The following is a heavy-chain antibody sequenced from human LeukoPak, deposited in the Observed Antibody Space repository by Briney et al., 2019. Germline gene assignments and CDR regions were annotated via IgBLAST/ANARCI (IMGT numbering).Heavy chain of an antibody. J-gene: IGHJ4*02. CDR3: AKDFWSGYYPNY. Sequence: GGSLRLSCAASGFTFSNAWMNWVRQAPGKGLEWVGRIKTKSGGGTTDYAAPVKGRFTISRDNSKNTLYLQMNSLRAEDTAVYYCAKDFWSGYYPNYWGQGTLVTVSS. D-gene: IGHD3-3*01. V-gene: IGHV3-15*05. CDR2: IKTKSGGGTT. CDR1: GFTFSNAW.